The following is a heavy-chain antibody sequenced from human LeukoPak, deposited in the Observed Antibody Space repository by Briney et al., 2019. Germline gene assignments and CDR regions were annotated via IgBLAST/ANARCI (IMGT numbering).Heavy chain of an antibody. CDR1: GYSISTGYY. D-gene: IGHD1/OR15-1a*01. CDR3: ARMGGTTILIGY. CDR2: TYHSGST. Sequence: SETLSLICVVSGYSISTGYYWGWIRQPPGKGLEWIGSTYHSGSTYYNPSLMSRVTISVDTSKNQFSLRLSSVTAADTAVYYCARMGGTTILIGYWGQGTLVTVSS. V-gene: IGHV4-38-2*01. J-gene: IGHJ4*02.